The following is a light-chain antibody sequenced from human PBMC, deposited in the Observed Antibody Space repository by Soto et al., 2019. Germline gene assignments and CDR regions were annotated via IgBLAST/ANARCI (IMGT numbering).Light chain of an antibody. CDR1: QSFSSSY. J-gene: IGKJ1*01. V-gene: IGKV3-20*01. Sequence: ENVLTQSPGTLSLSPGERATLSCRASQSFSSSYLAWYQQKPGQAPRLLIYGTSTRATGVPDRFSGSGSQTDFTLTISRLDPEDFAVYYCQQYGSLGTFGQGTRVEIK. CDR3: QQYGSLGT. CDR2: GTS.